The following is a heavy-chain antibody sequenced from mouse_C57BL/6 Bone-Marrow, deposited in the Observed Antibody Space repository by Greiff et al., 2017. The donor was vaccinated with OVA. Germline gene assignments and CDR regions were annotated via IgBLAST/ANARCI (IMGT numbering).Heavy chain of an antibody. Sequence: VQLQQSGAELVRPGTSVKVSCKASGYAFTNYLIEWVKQRPGQGLEWIGVINPGSGGYTSHEQFKGKATLTADKASSTAYMHLSSLTSEDSAVYFCARVPQLGNCDYRGQGTTLTVAS. CDR3: ARVPQLGNCDY. CDR2: INPGSGGY. V-gene: IGHV1-54*01. CDR1: GYAFTNYL. D-gene: IGHD4-1*02. J-gene: IGHJ2*01.